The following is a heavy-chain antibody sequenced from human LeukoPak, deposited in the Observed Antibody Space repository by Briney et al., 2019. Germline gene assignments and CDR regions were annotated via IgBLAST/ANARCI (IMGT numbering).Heavy chain of an antibody. CDR3: ARAEGGYNSWWFDP. D-gene: IGHD5-24*01. Sequence: GESLKISCKASGYTFSTYWIVWVRQMPGKGLEWMGIIYPGDSDTRYSPSFQGQVTISADKSISTAYLQWSSLKASDTAMYYCARAEGGYNSWWFDPWGQGTLVTVSS. J-gene: IGHJ5*02. CDR1: GYTFSTYW. CDR2: IYPGDSDT. V-gene: IGHV5-51*01.